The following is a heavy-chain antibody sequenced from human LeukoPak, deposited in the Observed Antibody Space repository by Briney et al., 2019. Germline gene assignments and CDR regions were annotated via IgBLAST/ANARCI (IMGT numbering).Heavy chain of an antibody. CDR2: IKEDGSVK. V-gene: IGHV3-7*01. CDR3: ARERPWTRSAFDN. J-gene: IGHJ4*01. D-gene: IGHD2-2*01. Sequence: GGSLRLSCVASGFSFSTYWLSWVRQAPGKGPEWVANIKEDGSVKNYVDSVKGRFTIPRDNAKTSLYLQMNSLRDEDTAVYYCARERPWTRSAFDNWGHGTVVTVSS. CDR1: GFSFSTYW.